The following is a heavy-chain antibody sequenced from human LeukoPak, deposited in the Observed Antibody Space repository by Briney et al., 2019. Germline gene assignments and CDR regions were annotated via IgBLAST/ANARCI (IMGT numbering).Heavy chain of an antibody. D-gene: IGHD2-15*01. CDR1: GFTFSNYG. J-gene: IGHJ4*02. CDR3: AKVGVGTAHFDY. Sequence: GRSLRLSCAASGFTFSNYGMHWVRQAPGKGLEWVVVISHDGSNNNYADSVKGRFTISRDNSKNTLYLQMNSLRPEDTAVYYCAKVGVGTAHFDYWGQGTLVTVSS. CDR2: ISHDGSNN. V-gene: IGHV3-30*18.